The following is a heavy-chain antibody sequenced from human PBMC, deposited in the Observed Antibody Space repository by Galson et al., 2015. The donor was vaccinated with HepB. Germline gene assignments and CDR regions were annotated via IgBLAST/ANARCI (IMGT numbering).Heavy chain of an antibody. CDR1: GGSISSYY. D-gene: IGHD5-18*01. Sequence: TLSLTCTVSGGSISSYYWSWLRQPPGKGLEWIGYIYYSGSTNYNPSLKSRVTISVDTSKNQFSLKLSSVTAADTAVYYCAREVRGYSYGLYYYYYMDVWGKGTTVTVSS. V-gene: IGHV4-59*01. CDR2: IYYSGST. J-gene: IGHJ6*03. CDR3: AREVRGYSYGLYYYYYMDV.